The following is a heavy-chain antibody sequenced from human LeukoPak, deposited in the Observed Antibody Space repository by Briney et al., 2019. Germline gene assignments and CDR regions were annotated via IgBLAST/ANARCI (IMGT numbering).Heavy chain of an antibody. Sequence: GGSLRLSCAASGFTFSSYGMHWVRQAPGKGLEWVSVIYSGGSTYYADSVKGRFTISRDNSKNTLYLQMNSLRAEDTAVYYCVRDGGYPQWGQGTLVTVSS. D-gene: IGHD3-22*01. V-gene: IGHV3-53*01. CDR3: VRDGGYPQ. J-gene: IGHJ4*02. CDR2: IYSGGST. CDR1: GFTFSSYG.